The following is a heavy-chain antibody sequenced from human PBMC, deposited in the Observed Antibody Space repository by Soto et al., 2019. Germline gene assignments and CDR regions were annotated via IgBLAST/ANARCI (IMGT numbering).Heavy chain of an antibody. CDR3: ARGLSSPSAAGV. CDR2: VHDTGTT. J-gene: IGHJ4*02. CDR1: GGSVSSGGNY. D-gene: IGHD6-6*01. Sequence: QLQLQESGPGLVNPSETLSLTCAVSGGSVSSGGNYWGWIRQSPGKGLEWIGSVHDTGTTHYNPSLTSRVTISVDTSKNQFSLNVNSVTAADTAVYYCARGLSSPSAAGVWGKGTLVTVSS. V-gene: IGHV4-39*01.